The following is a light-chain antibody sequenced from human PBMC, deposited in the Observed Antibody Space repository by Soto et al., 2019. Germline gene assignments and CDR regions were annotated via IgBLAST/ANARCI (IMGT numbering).Light chain of an antibody. CDR3: QRYGSSPYT. CDR2: GAS. CDR1: QSVSSSY. Sequence: EIVLTQSPGTLSLSPGERATLSCRASQSVSSSYIAWYQQKPGQAPRLLIYGASSRATGIPDRFSGGGSGTDFPLTISRLEPEDFAVYYCQRYGSSPYTFGQGTKLEIK. V-gene: IGKV3-20*01. J-gene: IGKJ2*01.